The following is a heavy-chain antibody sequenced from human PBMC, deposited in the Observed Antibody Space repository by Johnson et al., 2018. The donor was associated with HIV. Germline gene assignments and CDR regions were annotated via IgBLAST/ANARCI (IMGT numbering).Heavy chain of an antibody. Sequence: VQLVESGGGLVQPGGSLRLSCAASGFTVSSNYMSWVRQAPGKGLEWVSVIYSGGSTYYADSVRGRFTISRDNSKNTLYLQVTGLRVEDTAVFYCASGEDYGGNYGAFDIWGQGTMVTVSS. J-gene: IGHJ3*02. CDR2: IYSGGST. CDR3: ASGEDYGGNYGAFDI. D-gene: IGHD4-23*01. V-gene: IGHV3-66*02. CDR1: GFTVSSNY.